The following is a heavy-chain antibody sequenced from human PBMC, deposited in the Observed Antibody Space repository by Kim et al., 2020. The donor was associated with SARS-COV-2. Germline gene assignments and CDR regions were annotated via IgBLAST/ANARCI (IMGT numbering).Heavy chain of an antibody. V-gene: IGHV4-34*01. J-gene: IGHJ6*03. CDR3: ARGLYMDV. Sequence: HSGSTNYNPSLKSRVTISVDTSKNQFSLKLSSVTAADTAVYYCARGLYMDVWGKGTTVTVSS. CDR2: HSGST.